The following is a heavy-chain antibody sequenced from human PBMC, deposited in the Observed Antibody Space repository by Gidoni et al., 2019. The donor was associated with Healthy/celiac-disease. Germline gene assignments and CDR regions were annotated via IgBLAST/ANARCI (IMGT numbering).Heavy chain of an antibody. CDR2: IYYSGST. J-gene: IGHJ5*02. D-gene: IGHD5-12*01. CDR3: ARGPDIVATIAVDWFDP. CDR1: GGSITSGDYY. Sequence: QLQLQESGPVLVKPSQTLSLTCTVSGGSITSGDYYWSWIRQPPGKGLEWIGYIYYSGSTYYNPSLKSRVTISVDTSKNQFSLKLSSVTAADTAVYYCARGPDIVATIAVDWFDPWGQGTLVTVAS. V-gene: IGHV4-30-4*01.